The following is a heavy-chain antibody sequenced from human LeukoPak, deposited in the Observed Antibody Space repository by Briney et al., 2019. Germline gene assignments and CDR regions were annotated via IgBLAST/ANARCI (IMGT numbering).Heavy chain of an antibody. CDR1: GYTFTSYD. V-gene: IGHV1-8*01. J-gene: IGHJ6*03. Sequence: ASVKASCKASGYTFTSYDINWVRQATGQGLEWMGWMNPNSGNTGYAQKFQGRVTMTRNTPISTAYMELSSLRSEDTAVYYCARGVRGCSGGSCYFGFNYYYYMDVWGKGTTVTVSS. CDR3: ARGVRGCSGGSCYFGFNYYYYMDV. CDR2: MNPNSGNT. D-gene: IGHD2-15*01.